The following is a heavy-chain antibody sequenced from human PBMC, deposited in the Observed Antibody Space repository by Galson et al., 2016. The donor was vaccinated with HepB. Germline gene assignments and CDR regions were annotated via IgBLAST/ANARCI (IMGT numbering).Heavy chain of an antibody. J-gene: IGHJ6*04. V-gene: IGHV3-23*01. CDR1: GFTFSNYV. D-gene: IGHD1-1*01. CDR3: AKAFTTADNFYQFGMDV. Sequence: SLRLSCAASGFTFSNYVMTWVRQSPGKGLEWVSRIGGPGRSKDYADSVNGRFTIFRDNSKNTLYLQIDSLRSEDPAVYYCAKAFTTADNFYQFGMDVWGKGTTVTVSS. CDR2: IGGPGRSK.